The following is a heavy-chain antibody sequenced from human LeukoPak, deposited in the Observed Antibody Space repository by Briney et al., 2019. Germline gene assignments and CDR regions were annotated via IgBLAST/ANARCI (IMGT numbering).Heavy chain of an antibody. J-gene: IGHJ6*02. V-gene: IGHV3-30*04. CDR2: ISYDGSNK. Sequence: GGSLRLSCAASGFTFSNYAMHWVRQAPGKGLEWVAVISYDGSNKYYADSVKGRFTISRDNSKNTLYLQMNSLRAEDTAVYYCARDYDYYYYGMDVWGQGTTVTVSS. CDR1: GFTFSNYA. CDR3: ARDYDYYYYGMDV. D-gene: IGHD3-16*01.